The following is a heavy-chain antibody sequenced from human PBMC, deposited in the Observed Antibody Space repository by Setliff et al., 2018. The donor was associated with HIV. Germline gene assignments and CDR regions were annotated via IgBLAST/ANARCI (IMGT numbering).Heavy chain of an antibody. D-gene: IGHD2-15*01. J-gene: IGHJ1*01. CDR2: INHSGST. CDR1: NGSFSGYY. CDR3: ARTTLIYCRDGSCYQSAEYFQH. V-gene: IGHV4-34*01. Sequence: SETLSLTCAVYNGSFSGYYWSWIRQPPGKGLEWIGEINHSGSTNYNPSLRSRVTISVDTSKNQFSLKLSSVTAADTAVYYCARTTLIYCRDGSCYQSAEYFQHWGQGTQVTVSS.